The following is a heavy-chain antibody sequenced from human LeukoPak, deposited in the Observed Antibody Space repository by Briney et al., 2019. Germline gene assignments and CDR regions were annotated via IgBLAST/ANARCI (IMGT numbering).Heavy chain of an antibody. CDR3: ARDNFYNSGGGMEDGFDI. J-gene: IGHJ3*02. Sequence: SETLSLTCTVPGGSISSSSYYWSWIRQPPGKGLEWIGYIYDSGSTYYNPSLKSRVTISLDRSKNQFSLKLSSVTAADTAVYYCARDNFYNSGGGMEDGFDIWGQGTMVTVSS. CDR1: GGSISSSSYY. V-gene: IGHV4-39*07. CDR2: IYDSGST. D-gene: IGHD3-10*01.